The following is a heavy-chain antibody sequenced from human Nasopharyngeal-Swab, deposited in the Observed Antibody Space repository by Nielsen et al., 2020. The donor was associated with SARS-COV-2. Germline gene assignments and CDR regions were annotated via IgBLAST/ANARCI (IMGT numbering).Heavy chain of an antibody. CDR1: GFTFSDYY. Sequence: GGSLRLSCAASGFTFSDYYMSWIRQAPGKGLEWVSYISSSCSTIYYADSVKGRFTISRDNAKNSLYLQMNSLRAEDTAVYYCAREDTDYYDSSGYFDCWGQGTLVTVSS. D-gene: IGHD3-22*01. V-gene: IGHV3-11*01. CDR2: ISSSCSTI. J-gene: IGHJ5*01. CDR3: AREDTDYYDSSGYFDC.